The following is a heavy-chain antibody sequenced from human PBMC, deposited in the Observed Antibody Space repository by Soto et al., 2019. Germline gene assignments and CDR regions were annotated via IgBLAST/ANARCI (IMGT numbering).Heavy chain of an antibody. CDR3: ARDLDSSRYYYYYGMDV. V-gene: IGHV3-21*01. Sequence: EVQLVESGGGLVKPGGSLRLSCAASGFTFSSYSMNWVRQAPGKGLEWVSSISSSSSYIYYADSVKGRFTISRDNAKNSLYLQMNSLRAEDTAVYYCARDLDSSRYYYYYGMDVWAKGPRSPSP. CDR2: ISSSSSYI. CDR1: GFTFSSYS. J-gene: IGHJ6*02. D-gene: IGHD6-13*01.